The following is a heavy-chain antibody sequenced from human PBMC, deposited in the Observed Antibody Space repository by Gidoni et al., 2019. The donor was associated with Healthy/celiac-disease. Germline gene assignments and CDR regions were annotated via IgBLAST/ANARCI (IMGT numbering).Heavy chain of an antibody. V-gene: IGHV3-53*01. CDR2: IYSGGST. CDR3: ASLEDDYGDPGAFDI. Sequence: EVQLVESGGGLIQPGGSLRLSCASSGFTGSSNYMSWVRQAPGKGLEWVSVIYSGGSTYYADSVKGRFTISRDNSKNTLYLQMNSLRAEDTAVYYCASLEDDYGDPGAFDIWGQGTMVTVSS. D-gene: IGHD4-17*01. J-gene: IGHJ3*02. CDR1: GFTGSSNY.